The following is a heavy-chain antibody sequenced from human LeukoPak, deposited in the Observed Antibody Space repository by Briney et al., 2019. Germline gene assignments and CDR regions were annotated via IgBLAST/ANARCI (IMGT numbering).Heavy chain of an antibody. Sequence: ASVKVSCKASGYTFTSYGLNWVRQAPGQGLEWMGWISAHNGNTNHAQNFQDRVTMTTDTSTSTAYMELRSLRSDDTAVYYCARDKARFGEVAYKGEAFDMWGQGTMVTVSS. D-gene: IGHD3-10*01. J-gene: IGHJ3*02. V-gene: IGHV1-18*01. CDR2: ISAHNGNT. CDR3: ARDKARFGEVAYKGEAFDM. CDR1: GYTFTSYG.